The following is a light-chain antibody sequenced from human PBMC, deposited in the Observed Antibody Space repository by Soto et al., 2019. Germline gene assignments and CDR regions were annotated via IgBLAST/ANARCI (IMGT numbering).Light chain of an antibody. Sequence: QLVLTQSPSASASLEASVKLTCTLSSGHSSYAIAWHQQQPEKGPRYLMKVNSDGSHTKGDGIPDRFAGSSSGAERYLTISSLQSEDEADYYCQTWATGIRVFGGGTKVTVL. CDR3: QTWATGIRV. J-gene: IGLJ3*02. CDR1: SGHSSYA. V-gene: IGLV4-69*01. CDR2: VNSDGSH.